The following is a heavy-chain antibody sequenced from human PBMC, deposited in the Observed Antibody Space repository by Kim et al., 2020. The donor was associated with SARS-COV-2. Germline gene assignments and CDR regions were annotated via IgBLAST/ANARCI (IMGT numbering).Heavy chain of an antibody. V-gene: IGHV3-23*01. CDR3: AKVFWATPGPVAPFDY. D-gene: IGHD2-15*01. Sequence: DSGRGRFPVSRDNSKNALYLRMKSLRAEDTAVYYCAKVFWATPGPVAPFDYWGQGTLVTVSP. J-gene: IGHJ4*02.